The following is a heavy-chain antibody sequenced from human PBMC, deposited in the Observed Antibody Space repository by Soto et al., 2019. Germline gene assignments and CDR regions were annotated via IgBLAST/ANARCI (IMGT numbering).Heavy chain of an antibody. J-gene: IGHJ4*02. Sequence: QVQLVESGGGVVQPGRSLRLSCEASGFTFSSYAMHWVRQAPGKGLEWVAVISYDGSNKYYADSVKGGFTISRDNSKNTRYLQMNSLRAEDTAVYYCGRDTTHLPPTGVTDFDYWGQGTLVTVSS. CDR2: ISYDGSNK. D-gene: IGHD4-17*01. CDR1: GFTFSSYA. CDR3: GRDTTHLPPTGVTDFDY. V-gene: IGHV3-30-3*01.